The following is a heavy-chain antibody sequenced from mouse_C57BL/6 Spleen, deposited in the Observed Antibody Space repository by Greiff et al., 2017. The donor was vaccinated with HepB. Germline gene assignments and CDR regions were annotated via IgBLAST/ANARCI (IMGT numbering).Heavy chain of an antibody. Sequence: VQLQQSGAELVRPGASVKLSCTASGFNIKDYYMHWVKQRPEQGLEWIGRIDPEDGDTEYAPKFQGKATMTADTSSNTAYLQLSSLTSEDTAVYYCTTEGADSSNWYFDVWGTGTTVTVSS. J-gene: IGHJ1*03. CDR3: TTEGADSSNWYFDV. V-gene: IGHV14-1*01. CDR1: GFNIKDYY. D-gene: IGHD3-2*02. CDR2: IDPEDGDT.